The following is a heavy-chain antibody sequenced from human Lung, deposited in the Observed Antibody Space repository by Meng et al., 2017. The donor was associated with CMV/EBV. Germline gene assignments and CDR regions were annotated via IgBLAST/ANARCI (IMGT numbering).Heavy chain of an antibody. CDR1: GFTFSNFW. CDR2: IEDNGSGV. J-gene: IGHJ5*02. D-gene: IGHD1-26*01. CDR3: YMGHYSGA. Sequence: GGSLRLSCAASGFTFSNFWMNWVRQAPGKGLEWVANIEDNGSGVYYVDSVKGRFTISRDNARNALYLQMDSLRVEDTAVYYCYMGHYSGAWGQGTVVTVSS. V-gene: IGHV3-7*01.